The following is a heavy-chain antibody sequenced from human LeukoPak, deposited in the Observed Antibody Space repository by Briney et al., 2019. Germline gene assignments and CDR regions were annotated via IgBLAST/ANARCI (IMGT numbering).Heavy chain of an antibody. D-gene: IGHD5-18*01. CDR1: GFTFSSYA. V-gene: IGHV3-23*01. CDR3: AKVDTAMEDAFDI. CDR2: ISGSGGST. Sequence: GGSLRLSCAASGFTFSSYAMSWVRQAPGKGLEWVSAISGSGGSTYYADSVKGRFTISRDNSKNTLYLQMNNLRAEDTAVYYCAKVDTAMEDAFDIWGQGTMVTVSS. J-gene: IGHJ3*02.